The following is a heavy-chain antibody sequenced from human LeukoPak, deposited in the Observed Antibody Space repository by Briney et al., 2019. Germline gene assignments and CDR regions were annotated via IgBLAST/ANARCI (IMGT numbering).Heavy chain of an antibody. D-gene: IGHD1-1*01. V-gene: IGHV4-34*01. CDR2: INHGGST. CDR1: GGSFSGYY. Sequence: SETLSLTCAVSGGSFSGYYWSWIRQPPGKGLEWIGEINHGGSTNYNPSPKSRVTISEDTSKNQFSLKLNSVTAADTAVYYCARVRPVFDYWGQGTLVTVSS. CDR3: ARVRPVFDY. J-gene: IGHJ4*02.